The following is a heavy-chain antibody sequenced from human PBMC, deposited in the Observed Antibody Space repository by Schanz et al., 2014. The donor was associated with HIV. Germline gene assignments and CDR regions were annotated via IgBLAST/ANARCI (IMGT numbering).Heavy chain of an antibody. V-gene: IGHV3-74*02. D-gene: IGHD6-13*01. J-gene: IGHJ3*01. CDR1: GFTFGTKW. CDR2: ITPDGSVT. CDR3: RVFMGAFDV. Sequence: VQLVESGGGLVKPGGSLRLSCAASGFTFGTKWMYWVRQGPGKGLAWVSYITPDGSVTYADSVKGRFTTSRDSSKNTLFLQMNSLRVEDTATYYCRVFMGAFDVWGQGTMVTVSS.